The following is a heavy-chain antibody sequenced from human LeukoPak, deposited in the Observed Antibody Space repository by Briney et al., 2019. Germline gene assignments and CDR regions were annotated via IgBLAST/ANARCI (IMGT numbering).Heavy chain of an antibody. CDR3: ARDYDSSGYYDY. CDR1: GFIFRSYS. CDR2: ISTSNSDK. D-gene: IGHD3-22*01. Sequence: PGGSLRLSCAASGFIFRSYSMNWVRQAPGKGLEWVSYISTSNSDKNYADSVKGRFTISRDNAKNSLYLQMNSLRAEDTAVYYCARDYDSSGYYDYWGQGTLVTVSS. J-gene: IGHJ4*02. V-gene: IGHV3-21*01.